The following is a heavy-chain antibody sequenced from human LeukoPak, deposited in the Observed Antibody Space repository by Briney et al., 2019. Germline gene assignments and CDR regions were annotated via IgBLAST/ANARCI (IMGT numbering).Heavy chain of an antibody. V-gene: IGHV4-59*01. CDR3: ARWHSHGRYFDY. D-gene: IGHD2-21*01. CDR2: TSDSGGHT. J-gene: IGHJ4*02. Sequence: SETLSLTCTVSGGSISGYYWNWIRQPPGQGLEWIGYTSDSGGHTDYKPSLKSRVAISVDTSKNQFSLKLTFATTADTAVYYCARWHSHGRYFDYWGQGALVTVSS. CDR1: GGSISGYY.